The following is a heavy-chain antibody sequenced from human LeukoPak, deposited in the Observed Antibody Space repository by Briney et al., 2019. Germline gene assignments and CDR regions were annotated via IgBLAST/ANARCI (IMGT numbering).Heavy chain of an antibody. V-gene: IGHV2-5*02. D-gene: IGHD1-26*01. CDR1: GFSLTTSGVG. J-gene: IGHJ4*02. CDR2: IYWDDDK. CDR3: AHMRPRESLTYAKVYPFDY. Sequence: KESGPTLVKPTQTLTLTCTFSGFSLTTSGVGVGWIRQPPGKALEWLGLIYWDDDKRYSPSLKSRLTITKDTSKNQVVLTMTNMDPVDTGTYYCAHMRPRESLTYAKVYPFDYWGQGTLVTVSS.